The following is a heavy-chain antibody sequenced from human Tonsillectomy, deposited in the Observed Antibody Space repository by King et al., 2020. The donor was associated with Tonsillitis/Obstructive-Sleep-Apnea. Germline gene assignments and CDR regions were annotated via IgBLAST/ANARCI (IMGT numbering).Heavy chain of an antibody. CDR2: IKQDGSEK. CDR3: VRDSGAFDI. CDR1: GFTFSSSW. D-gene: IGHD3-10*01. J-gene: IGHJ3*02. V-gene: IGHV3-7*01. Sequence: QLVQSGGGLVQPGGSLRLSCAASGFTFSSSWMSWVRQAPGKGLEWVANIKQDGSEKYYVDSVKGRFTISRDNANNSLFLQMNSLRAEDTAVYYCVRDSGAFDIWGQGTMVTVSS.